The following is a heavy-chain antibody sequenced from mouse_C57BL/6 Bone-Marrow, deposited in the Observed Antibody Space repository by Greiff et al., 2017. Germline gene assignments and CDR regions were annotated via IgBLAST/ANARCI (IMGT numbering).Heavy chain of an antibody. J-gene: IGHJ1*03. Sequence: VQLKESGPELVKPGASVKISCKASGYTFTDYYINWVKQRPGQGLEWIGWIFPGSGSTYYNQKFKGKATLTVDKSSSTAYMLLSSLTSEDSAVXFCARHFATVVAHWYFDVWGTGTTVTVSS. CDR2: IFPGSGST. CDR3: ARHFATVVAHWYFDV. V-gene: IGHV1-75*01. D-gene: IGHD1-1*01. CDR1: GYTFTDYY.